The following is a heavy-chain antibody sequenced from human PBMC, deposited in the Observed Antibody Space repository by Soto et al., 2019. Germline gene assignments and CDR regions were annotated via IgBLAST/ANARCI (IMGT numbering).Heavy chain of an antibody. V-gene: IGHV3-30-3*01. CDR1: GFTFSSYA. CDR3: ARDPYYHILTCYSRFDY. Sequence: GGSLRLSCAASGFTFSSYAMHWVRQAPGKGLEWVAVISYDGSNKYYADSVKGRFTISRDNSKNTLYLQMNSLRAEDTAVYYWARDPYYHILTCYSRFDYWGQGTLVNVSS. J-gene: IGHJ4*02. D-gene: IGHD3-9*01. CDR2: ISYDGSNK.